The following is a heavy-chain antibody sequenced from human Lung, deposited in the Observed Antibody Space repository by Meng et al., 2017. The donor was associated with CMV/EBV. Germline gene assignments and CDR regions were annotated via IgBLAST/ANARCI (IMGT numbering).Heavy chain of an antibody. CDR3: AKRGDSSGTYAMDV. J-gene: IGHJ6*02. CDR2: IRFDGTNK. CDR1: GFTFSSYA. D-gene: IGHD3-22*01. V-gene: IGHV3-30*02. Sequence: SCAASGFTFSSYAMHWVRQAPGKGLEWVANIRFDGTNKYHADSVKGRFTISRDNSKNTLYLQMNSLRAEDTAVYYCAKRGDSSGTYAMDVGGQGAXVT.